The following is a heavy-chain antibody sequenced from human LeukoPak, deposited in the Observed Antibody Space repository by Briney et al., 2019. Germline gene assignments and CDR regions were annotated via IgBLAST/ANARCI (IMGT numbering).Heavy chain of an antibody. D-gene: IGHD1/OR15-1a*01. V-gene: IGHV3-21*01. J-gene: IGHJ4*02. CDR3: ARGTGTSGDY. Sequence: GGTLRLSCAASGFTFSSYAMSWVRQAPGKGLEWVSSISSSSSYIYYAASVKGRFTISRDNAKNSLYLQMNSLRAEDTAVYYCARGTGTSGDYWGQGTLVTVSS. CDR1: GFTFSSYA. CDR2: ISSSSSYI.